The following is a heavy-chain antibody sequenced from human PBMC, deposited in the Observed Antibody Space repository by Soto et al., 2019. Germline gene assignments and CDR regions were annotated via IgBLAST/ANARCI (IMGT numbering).Heavy chain of an antibody. Sequence: ASETLSLTCTVSGGSISSGDYYWSWIRQPPGKGLEWIGYIYYSGSTYYNPSLKSRVTISVDTSKNQFSLKLSSVTAADTAVYYCARLTYYYDSSGQGAFDIWGQGTMVTVSS. J-gene: IGHJ3*02. CDR2: IYYSGST. CDR3: ARLTYYYDSSGQGAFDI. V-gene: IGHV4-30-4*01. D-gene: IGHD3-22*01. CDR1: GGSISSGDYY.